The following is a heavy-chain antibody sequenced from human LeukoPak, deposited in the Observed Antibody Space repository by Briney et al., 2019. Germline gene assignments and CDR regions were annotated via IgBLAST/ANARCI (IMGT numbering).Heavy chain of an antibody. CDR1: GGSISSSSYY. CDR2: IYYSGST. J-gene: IGHJ4*02. D-gene: IGHD3-10*02. Sequence: SETLSLTCTVSGGSISSSSYYWGWIRQPPGKGQEWIASIYYSGSTYYNPSLKSQVTIYVDTPKNHFSLKLNSVTAADTAVYHCAGLGAEGYVHYWGQGTLVTVSS. V-gene: IGHV4-39*02. CDR3: AGLGAEGYVHY.